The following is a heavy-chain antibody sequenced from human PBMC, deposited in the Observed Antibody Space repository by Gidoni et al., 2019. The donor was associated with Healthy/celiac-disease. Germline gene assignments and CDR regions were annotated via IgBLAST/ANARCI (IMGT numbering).Heavy chain of an antibody. J-gene: IGHJ3*02. D-gene: IGHD6-19*01. CDR3: ARANSGWSVAGAIDI. V-gene: IGHV3-30-3*01. CDR2: IYYDGSNN. Sequence: QVQLVDSRGRVVQAVRSLTLACTASVLPLCSYAMHWVRQAPGKGLEWMAVIYYDGSNNYYADSMKGRFTTTGDNSKNSLYLQMNSLRAENAAEYYCARANSGWSVAGAIDIWGQGTMVTVSS. CDR1: VLPLCSYA.